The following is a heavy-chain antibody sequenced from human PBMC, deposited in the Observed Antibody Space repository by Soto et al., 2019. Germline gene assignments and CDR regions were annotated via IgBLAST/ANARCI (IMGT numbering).Heavy chain of an antibody. CDR1: GYTLTELS. D-gene: IGHD3-3*01. J-gene: IGHJ6*02. CDR3: ARGRKIRLLEWLVKTPPDYYYYGMDV. CDR2: FDPEDGET. V-gene: IGHV1-24*01. Sequence: ASVKVSCKVSGYTLTELSMHWVRQAPGKGLEWMGGFDPEDGETIYAQKFQGRVTMTGDTSTDTAYMELSRLRSDDTAVYYCARGRKIRLLEWLVKTPPDYYYYGMDVWGQGTTVTVSS.